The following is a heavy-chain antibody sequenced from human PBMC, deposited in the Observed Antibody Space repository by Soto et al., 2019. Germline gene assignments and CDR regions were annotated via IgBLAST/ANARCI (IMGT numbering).Heavy chain of an antibody. CDR2: IYHSGST. D-gene: IGHD3-22*01. CDR3: ARDYYDSSGYENGDAFDI. CDR1: GYSISSGYY. Sequence: SETLSLTCAVSGYSISSGYYWGWIRQPPGKGLEWIGSIYHSGSTYYNPYLKSRVTISVDTSKNQFSLKLSSVTAADTAVYYCARDYYDSSGYENGDAFDIWGQGTMVTVSS. V-gene: IGHV4-38-2*02. J-gene: IGHJ3*02.